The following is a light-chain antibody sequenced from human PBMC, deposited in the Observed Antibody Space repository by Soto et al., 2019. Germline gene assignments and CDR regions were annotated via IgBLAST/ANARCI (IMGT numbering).Light chain of an antibody. CDR2: AAS. V-gene: IGKV1-39*01. J-gene: IGKJ1*01. CDR3: QQSYSSPPT. Sequence: DIQMTQSPSSLSASLEDRVIITCRASQSISNHLNWYQQKPGKAPKLLIFAASSLQSGVPSRFSGSRSGPDFTLTISSLQPEDFATYYCQQSYSSPPTFGQGTRWIS. CDR1: QSISNH.